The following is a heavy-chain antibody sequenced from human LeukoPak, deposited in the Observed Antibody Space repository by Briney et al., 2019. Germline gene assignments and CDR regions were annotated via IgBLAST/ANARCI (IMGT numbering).Heavy chain of an antibody. CDR2: ISSSSSYI. CDR1: GFTFSSYS. D-gene: IGHD6-13*01. V-gene: IGHV3-21*01. Sequence: GGSLRLSCAASGFTFSSYSMNWVRQAPGKGLERVSSISSSSSYIYYADSVKGRFTISRDNAKNSLYLQMNSLRAEDTAVYYCARRRGSSPELYYFDYWGQGTLVTVSS. J-gene: IGHJ4*02. CDR3: ARRRGSSPELYYFDY.